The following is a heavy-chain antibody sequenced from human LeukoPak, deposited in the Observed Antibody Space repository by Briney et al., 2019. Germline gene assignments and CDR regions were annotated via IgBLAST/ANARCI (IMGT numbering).Heavy chain of an antibody. CDR1: GITVSGNY. CDR2: IYSGGST. J-gene: IGHJ4*02. Sequence: GGSLRLSCGVSGITVSGNYMSWVRHAPGKGLEWVSDIYSGGSTYYADSAKGRFTISRDNSKNTIYLEMNSLRAEDTAVYYCAKDFVVVPGNVNYFDYWGQGTLVTVSS. V-gene: IGHV3-66*01. CDR3: AKDFVVVPGNVNYFDY. D-gene: IGHD2-21*02.